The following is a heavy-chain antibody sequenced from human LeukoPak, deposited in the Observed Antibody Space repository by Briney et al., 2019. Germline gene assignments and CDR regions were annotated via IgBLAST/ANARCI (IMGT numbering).Heavy chain of an antibody. Sequence: AASVNVSCKASGYTFTSYAMNWVRQAPGQGLEWMGWINTSTGNPTYAQGFTERFVFSLDTSVSTAYLQISSLKAEYTAVYYCARDSRAVPDYWGQGTLVTVSS. CDR1: GYTFTSYA. CDR3: ARDSRAVPDY. D-gene: IGHD6-19*01. V-gene: IGHV7-4-1*02. CDR2: INTSTGNP. J-gene: IGHJ4*02.